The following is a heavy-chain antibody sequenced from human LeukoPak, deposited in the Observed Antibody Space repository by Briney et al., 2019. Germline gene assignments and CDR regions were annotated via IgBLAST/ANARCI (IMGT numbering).Heavy chain of an antibody. CDR2: IWYDGSEK. Sequence: GGSLRLSCAASGFTFSNYGMHWVRQAPGKGLEWVAVIWYDGSEKYYADSVKGRFTISRDNSKNTVYLQMNSLRVEDTAVYYCARDLWGAFDNWGQGTLVTVSS. V-gene: IGHV3-33*01. CDR1: GFTFSNYG. D-gene: IGHD2-21*01. J-gene: IGHJ4*02. CDR3: ARDLWGAFDN.